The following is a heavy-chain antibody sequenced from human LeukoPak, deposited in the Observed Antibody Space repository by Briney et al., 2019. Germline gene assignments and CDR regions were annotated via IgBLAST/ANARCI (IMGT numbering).Heavy chain of an antibody. D-gene: IGHD2-21*02. V-gene: IGHV1-18*01. CDR2: ISAYNGIT. CDR3: ARLVVVTARPSWAAFDI. J-gene: IGHJ3*02. Sequence: GASVKVSCKASGYTFTSYGISWVRQAPGQGLEWMGWISAYNGITNYAQKLQGRVTMTTDTSTSTAYMELSSLRSEDTAVYYCARLVVVTARPSWAAFDIWGQGTMVTVSS. CDR1: GYTFTSYG.